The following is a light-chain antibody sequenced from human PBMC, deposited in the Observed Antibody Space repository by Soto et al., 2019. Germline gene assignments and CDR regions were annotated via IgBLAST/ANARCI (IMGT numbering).Light chain of an antibody. CDR3: QQRSNWPPYT. CDR2: EAS. Sequence: EIVLTQFPATLSLSPGERATLSCRASQSISRYLAWYQQKPGQAPRLLIYEASNRAAGIPARFSDSGSGTDFTLTISSLEPEDFAVYYCQQRSNWPPYTFGQGTKLEIK. CDR1: QSISRY. V-gene: IGKV3-11*01. J-gene: IGKJ2*01.